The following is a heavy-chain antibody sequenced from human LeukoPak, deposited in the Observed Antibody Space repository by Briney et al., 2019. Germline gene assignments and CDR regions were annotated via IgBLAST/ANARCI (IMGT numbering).Heavy chain of an antibody. CDR3: ARDRQRLADFDY. Sequence: GGSLRLSCAASGFTFDDYAMHWVRQAPGKGLEWVSLISGDGGSTYYADSVKGRFTISRDNSKNSLYLQMNSLRAEDTAVYYCARDRQRLADFDYWGQGTLVTVSS. CDR1: GFTFDDYA. CDR2: ISGDGGST. J-gene: IGHJ4*02. D-gene: IGHD6-25*01. V-gene: IGHV3-43*02.